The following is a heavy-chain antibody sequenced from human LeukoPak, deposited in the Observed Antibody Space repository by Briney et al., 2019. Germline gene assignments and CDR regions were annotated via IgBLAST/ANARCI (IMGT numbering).Heavy chain of an antibody. J-gene: IGHJ3*02. CDR1: GFTFSTYN. Sequence: GGSLRLSCAASGFTFSTYNVNWVRQAPGKGLEWVSSITSSSSYIYYADSVKGRFTISRDNAKNSLYLQMNSLRAEDTAVYYCAKSYVAGCRVFGPRAAGCGAFDIWGQGTMVTVSS. D-gene: IGHD3-16*01. CDR2: ITSSSSYI. CDR3: AKSYVAGCRVFGPRAAGCGAFDI. V-gene: IGHV3-21*01.